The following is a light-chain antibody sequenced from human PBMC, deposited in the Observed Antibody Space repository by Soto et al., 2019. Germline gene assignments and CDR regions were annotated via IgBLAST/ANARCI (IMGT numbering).Light chain of an antibody. CDR3: QQYGRSPET. J-gene: IGKJ3*01. CDR2: GAS. Sequence: ELVLTQSPGTLSLSPGERATLSCRASQSVTNSNLACYQQKPGQAPRLLIYGASSRATGIPDRFSGSGSGTDFTLTISRLEPEDFAVYICQQYGRSPETFGPGTKVDIK. CDR1: QSVTNSN. V-gene: IGKV3-20*01.